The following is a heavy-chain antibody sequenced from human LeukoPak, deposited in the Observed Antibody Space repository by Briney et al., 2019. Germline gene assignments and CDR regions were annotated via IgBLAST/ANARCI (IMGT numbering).Heavy chain of an antibody. D-gene: IGHD3-16*02. Sequence: ASVKVSCKASGYTFTSYDINWVRQASGQGLEWMGWMNPNSGNTGSAQKFQGRVTITADESTSTAYMELSSLRSEDTAVYYCARTPHYVWGSYRPKYYFDYWGQGTLVTVSS. V-gene: IGHV1-8*01. CDR2: MNPNSGNT. CDR3: ARTPHYVWGSYRPKYYFDY. J-gene: IGHJ4*02. CDR1: GYTFTSYD.